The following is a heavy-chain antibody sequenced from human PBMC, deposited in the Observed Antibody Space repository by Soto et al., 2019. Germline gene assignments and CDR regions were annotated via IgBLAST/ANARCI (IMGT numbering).Heavy chain of an antibody. V-gene: IGHV3-33*01. D-gene: IGHD6-13*01. Sequence: QVQLVESGGGVVQPGRSLRLSCAASGFTFSSYGMHWVRQAPGKGLEWVAVIWYDGSNNYYADSVKGRFTISRDNSKNTLYLQMNSLRAEDTAVYYCARVGAAAAGYFDYWGQGTLVTVSS. CDR3: ARVGAAAAGYFDY. CDR2: IWYDGSNN. J-gene: IGHJ4*02. CDR1: GFTFSSYG.